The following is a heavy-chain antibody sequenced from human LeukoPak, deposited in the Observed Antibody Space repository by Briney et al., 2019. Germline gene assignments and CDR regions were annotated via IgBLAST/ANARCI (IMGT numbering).Heavy chain of an antibody. CDR1: GDSISSRNYY. CDR2: IYISGST. CDR3: ARGSAFDY. D-gene: IGHD6-6*01. J-gene: IGHJ4*02. Sequence: SETLSLTCTVSGDSISSRNYYWSWIRQPAGKGLEWIGRIYISGSTNYNPSLKSRVTISLDTSKNQVSLKLNSVTAADTAVYYCARGSAFDYWGQGTLVTVSS. V-gene: IGHV4-61*02.